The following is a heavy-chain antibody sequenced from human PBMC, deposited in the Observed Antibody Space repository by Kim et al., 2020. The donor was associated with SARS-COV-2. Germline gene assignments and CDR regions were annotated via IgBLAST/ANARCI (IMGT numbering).Heavy chain of an antibody. V-gene: IGHV3-9*01. J-gene: IGHJ4*02. Sequence: GGSLRLSCAASGFTFDDYAMHWVRQAPGKGLEWVSGISWNSGSIGYADSVKGRFTISRDNAKNSLYLQMNSLRAEDTALYYCAKGGSYPMMYYFDYWGQGTLVTVSS. CDR3: AKGGSYPMMYYFDY. CDR2: ISWNSGSI. CDR1: GFTFDDYA. D-gene: IGHD1-26*01.